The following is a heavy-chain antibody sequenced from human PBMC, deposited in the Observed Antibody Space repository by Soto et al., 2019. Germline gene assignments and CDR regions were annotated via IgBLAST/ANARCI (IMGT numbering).Heavy chain of an antibody. J-gene: IGHJ6*02. CDR1: AGTFSSYA. Sequence: ASVKVSCKASAGTFSSYAISWVRQAPGQGLEWMGGIIPIFGTANYAQKFQGRVTITADESTSTANMELSSLRSEDTAVYYCARDWGYSSSMDGMDVWGQGTTVTVSS. D-gene: IGHD6-6*01. CDR2: IIPIFGTA. CDR3: ARDWGYSSSMDGMDV. V-gene: IGHV1-69*13.